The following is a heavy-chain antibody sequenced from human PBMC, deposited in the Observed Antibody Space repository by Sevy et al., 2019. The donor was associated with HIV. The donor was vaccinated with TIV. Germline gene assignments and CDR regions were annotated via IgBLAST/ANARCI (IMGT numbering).Heavy chain of an antibody. CDR3: ARTLRGDFDSSASAFDI. CDR1: GYSISSGYY. V-gene: IGHV4-38-2*01. J-gene: IGHJ3*02. D-gene: IGHD3-22*01. CDR2: IYHSGST. Sequence: SETLSLTCDVSGYSISSGYYGGWIRQPPGKGLEWIGSIYHSGSTYYNPSLKRRVTISVDTSKNQFSLKLRPVTAADTAVYYCARTLRGDFDSSASAFDIWGQGPMVTVSS.